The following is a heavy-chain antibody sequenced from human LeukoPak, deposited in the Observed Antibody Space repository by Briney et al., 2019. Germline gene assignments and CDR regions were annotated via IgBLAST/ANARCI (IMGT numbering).Heavy chain of an antibody. CDR1: GGPLSSYY. D-gene: IGHD4-11*01. Sequence: PSETLSLTCTVSGGPLSSYYWSWIRQPAGKGLEWIGRIYTSGSTNYNPSRKSRVTMSVDTSKNQFSLKLSSVTAADTAVYYCARSTGTTVFSMGVRNYYYYMDVWGKGTTVTVSS. J-gene: IGHJ6*03. CDR2: IYTSGST. V-gene: IGHV4-4*07. CDR3: ARSTGTTVFSMGVRNYYYYMDV.